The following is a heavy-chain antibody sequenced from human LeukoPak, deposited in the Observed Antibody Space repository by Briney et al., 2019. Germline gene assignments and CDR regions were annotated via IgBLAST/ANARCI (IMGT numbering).Heavy chain of an antibody. Sequence: QSGGSLRLSCAASGFTFSSYGMNWVRQAPGKGLEWVAATWYDGSNKYYADSVKGRFTISRDNSKNTLFLQMNSLRAEDTAVYFCARGGHCSTTSCSNYDGMDVWGQGTTLTVSS. J-gene: IGHJ6*02. CDR2: TWYDGSNK. V-gene: IGHV3-33*01. CDR1: GFTFSSYG. CDR3: ARGGHCSTTSCSNYDGMDV. D-gene: IGHD2-2*01.